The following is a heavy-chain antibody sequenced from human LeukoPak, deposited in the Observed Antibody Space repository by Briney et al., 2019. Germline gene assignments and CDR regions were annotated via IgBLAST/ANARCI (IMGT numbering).Heavy chain of an antibody. V-gene: IGHV4-59*08. J-gene: IGHJ3*02. CDR3: VRQPSATAAFDI. CDR2: IYYSGNT. CDR1: GGSINSYY. Sequence: PSETLSLTCAVFGGSINSYYWSCIRQPPGKGLEWIGYIYYSGNTNYNPSFKSRVTISVDTSKNQFSLKLSSVTAADTAIYYCVRQPSATAAFDIWGQGTMVTVSS. D-gene: IGHD2-2*01.